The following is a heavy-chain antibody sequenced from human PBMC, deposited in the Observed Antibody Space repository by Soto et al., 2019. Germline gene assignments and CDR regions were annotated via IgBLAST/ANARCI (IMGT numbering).Heavy chain of an antibody. CDR1: GFTFGAYE. CDR3: VREGHYYFDY. Sequence: GSLRLSCAASGFTFGAYEMHWVRQAPGQGLEWVSYISKSGGTTYYADSVKGRFTISRDDAKNSVYLQMSSLRPEDMAVYKCVREGHYYFDYWGQGALVTVSS. J-gene: IGHJ4*02. V-gene: IGHV3-48*03. CDR2: ISKSGGTT.